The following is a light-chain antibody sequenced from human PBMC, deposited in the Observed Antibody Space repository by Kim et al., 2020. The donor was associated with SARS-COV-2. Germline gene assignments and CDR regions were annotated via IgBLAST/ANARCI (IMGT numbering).Light chain of an antibody. CDR2: DAS. J-gene: IGKJ1*01. Sequence: SPGERATLACSASQSVSGSYLAWYQQKPGQAPRLLIYDASSRATGSPDRFSGSGSGTDFTLTISRLEPEDFAVYYCQQYGSSPRTFGQGTKVDIK. V-gene: IGKV3-20*01. CDR1: QSVSGSY. CDR3: QQYGSSPRT.